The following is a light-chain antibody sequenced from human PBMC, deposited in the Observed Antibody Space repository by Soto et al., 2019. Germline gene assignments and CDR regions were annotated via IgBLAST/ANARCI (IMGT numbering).Light chain of an antibody. CDR3: QQYERWTPLT. V-gene: IGKV3-11*01. J-gene: IGKJ4*01. CDR2: EVY. CDR1: QSVISY. Sequence: EIVMTQSPSTPSSSPGDRATLSCRASQSVISYLSWYQQKPGQAPRVLMYEVYNRATGIRARFSGGGSGTDFTLSTRSLEPEDFEVYYWQQYERWTPLTFGGGTKVDIK.